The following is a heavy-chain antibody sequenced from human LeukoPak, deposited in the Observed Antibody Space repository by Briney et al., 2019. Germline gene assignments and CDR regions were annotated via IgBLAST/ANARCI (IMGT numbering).Heavy chain of an antibody. V-gene: IGHV4-59*08. CDR1: GGSISSYY. CDR2: IYYSGST. CDR3: ARHSGDPDGIVVVPAASDWFDP. D-gene: IGHD2-2*01. Sequence: PSETLSLTCTVSGGSISSYYWSWIRLPPGKGLEWIGYIYYSGSTNYNPSLKSRVTISVDTSKNQFSLKLSSVTAADTAVYYCARHSGDPDGIVVVPAASDWFDPWGQGTLVTVSS. J-gene: IGHJ5*02.